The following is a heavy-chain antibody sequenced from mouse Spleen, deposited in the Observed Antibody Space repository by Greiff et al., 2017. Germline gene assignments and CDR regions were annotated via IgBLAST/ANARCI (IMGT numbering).Heavy chain of an antibody. J-gene: IGHJ1*01. V-gene: IGHV1S56*01. CDR3: AREGSYYGYKYFDV. D-gene: IGHD1-2*01. CDR2: IYPGNVNT. Sequence: QVQLQQSGPELVKPGASVRISCKASGYTFTSYYIHWVKQRPGQGLEWIGWIYPGNVNTKYNEKFKGKATLTADKSSSTAYMQLSSLTSEDSAVYFCAREGSYYGYKYFDVWGAGTTVTVSS. CDR1: GYTFTSYY.